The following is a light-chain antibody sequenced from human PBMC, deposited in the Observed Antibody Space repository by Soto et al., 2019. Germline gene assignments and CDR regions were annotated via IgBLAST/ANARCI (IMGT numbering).Light chain of an antibody. J-gene: IGKJ3*01. Sequence: DSQMTQSPSSLSASVGDRVTITCRASQGISNYLAWYQQKPGKVPKLLIYAASTLQSGVPSRFSGSGSGTDFTLTISSLQPEDVATYYCQKYNSATRALGPGTKVDIK. CDR2: AAS. CDR3: QKYNSATRA. CDR1: QGISNY. V-gene: IGKV1-27*01.